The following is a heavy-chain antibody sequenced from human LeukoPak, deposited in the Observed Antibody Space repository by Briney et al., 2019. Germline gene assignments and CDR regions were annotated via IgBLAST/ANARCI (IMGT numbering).Heavy chain of an antibody. CDR1: GFTFDDYA. J-gene: IGHJ6*03. CDR3: AKGGIHRGYYYYYMDV. Sequence: GRSLRLSCAASGFTFDDYAMHWVRQAPGKGLEWVSGISWNSGSIGYADSVKGRFTISGDNAKNSLYLQMNSLRAEDTALYYCAKGGIHRGYYYYYMDVWGKGTTVTISS. V-gene: IGHV3-9*01. CDR2: ISWNSGSI. D-gene: IGHD6-13*01.